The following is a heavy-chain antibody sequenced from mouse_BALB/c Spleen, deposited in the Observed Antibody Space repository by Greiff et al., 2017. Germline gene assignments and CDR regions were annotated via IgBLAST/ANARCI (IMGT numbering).Heavy chain of an antibody. CDR3: AREGYYYGSSYYYYAMDY. CDR2: IYPYNGGT. D-gene: IGHD1-1*01. V-gene: IGHV1S29*02. J-gene: IGHJ4*01. Sequence: VQLQQSGPELVKPGASVKISCKASGYTFTDYNMHWVKQSHGKSLEWIGYIYPYNGGTGYNQKFKSKATLTVDNSSSTAYMELRSLTSEDSAVYYCAREGYYYGSSYYYYAMDYWGQGTSVTVSS. CDR1: GYTFTDYN.